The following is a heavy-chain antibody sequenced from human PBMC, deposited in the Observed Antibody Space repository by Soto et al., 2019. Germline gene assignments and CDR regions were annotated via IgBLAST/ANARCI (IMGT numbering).Heavy chain of an antibody. CDR1: GFTFSSYA. CDR2: ISYDGSNK. Sequence: PGGSLRLSCAASGFTFSSYAMHWVRQAPGKGLEWVAVISYDGSNKYYADSVKGRFTISRDNSKNTLYLQMNSLRAEDTAVYYCARDKDQLLNYYYYGMDVWGQGTTVTVSS. V-gene: IGHV3-30-3*01. D-gene: IGHD2-2*01. CDR3: ARDKDQLLNYYYYGMDV. J-gene: IGHJ6*02.